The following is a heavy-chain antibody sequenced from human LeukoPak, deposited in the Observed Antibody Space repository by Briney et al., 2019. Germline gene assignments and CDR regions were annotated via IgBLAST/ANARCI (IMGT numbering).Heavy chain of an antibody. D-gene: IGHD3-22*01. V-gene: IGHV4-61*08. CDR2: IYYSGST. J-gene: IGHJ4*02. Sequence: SETLSLTCTVSGGSINSGDYYWSWIRQPPGKGLEWIGYIYYSGSTNYNPSLKSRVTISVDTSKNQFSLKLSSVTAADTAVYYCARALGYYDSSGRYFDYWGQGTLVTVSS. CDR1: GGSINSGDYY. CDR3: ARALGYYDSSGRYFDY.